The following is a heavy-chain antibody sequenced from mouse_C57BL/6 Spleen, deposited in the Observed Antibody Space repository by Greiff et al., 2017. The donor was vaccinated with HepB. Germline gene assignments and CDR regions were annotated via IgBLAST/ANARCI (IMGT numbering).Heavy chain of an antibody. CDR1: GFTFSNYW. CDR3: KYGSSYAMDY. CDR2: IRLKSDNYAT. V-gene: IGHV6-3*01. D-gene: IGHD1-1*01. Sequence: EVQLQESGGGLVQPGGSMKLSCVASGFTFSNYWMNWVRQSPEKGLEWVAQIRLKSDNYATHYAESVKGRFTISRDDSKSSVYLQMNNLRAEDTGIYYCKYGSSYAMDYWGQGTSVTVSS. J-gene: IGHJ4*01.